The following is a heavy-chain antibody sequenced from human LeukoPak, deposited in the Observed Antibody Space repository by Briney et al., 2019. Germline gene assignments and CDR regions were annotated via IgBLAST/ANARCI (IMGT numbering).Heavy chain of an antibody. J-gene: IGHJ3*02. CDR3: ARRSYYDYVWGSYQDAFDI. V-gene: IGHV4-61*02. Sequence: SETLSLTCTVSGGSISSGSYYWSWIRQPAGKGLEWIGRIYTSGSTNYNPYLKSRVTISVDTSKNQFSLKLSSVTAADTAVYYCARRSYYDYVWGSYQDAFDIWGQGTMVTVSP. CDR2: IYTSGST. D-gene: IGHD3-16*02. CDR1: GGSISSGSYY.